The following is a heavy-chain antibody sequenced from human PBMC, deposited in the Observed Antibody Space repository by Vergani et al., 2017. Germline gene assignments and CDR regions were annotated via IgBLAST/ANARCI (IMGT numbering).Heavy chain of an antibody. D-gene: IGHD6-19*01. CDR2: INQSGST. CDR3: ARQGLGPYYYYYYMDV. Sequence: QVQLQQWGAGLLKPSETLSLTCAVYGGSFSGYYWSWIRQPPGKGLEWIGEINQSGSTNYNPSLKSRVTISVDTSKNQFSLKLSAVTAADTAVYYCARQGLGPYYYYYYMDVWGKGTTVTVSS. V-gene: IGHV4-34*01. CDR1: GGSFSGYY. J-gene: IGHJ6*03.